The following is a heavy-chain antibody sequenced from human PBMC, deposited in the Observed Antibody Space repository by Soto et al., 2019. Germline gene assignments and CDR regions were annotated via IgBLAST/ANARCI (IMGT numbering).Heavy chain of an antibody. Sequence: QVQLQESGPGLVKPSETLSLTCTVSGGSISSYYWSWIRQPPGKGLEWVGYIYYSGSTNYTPSLKSRVTLSVDTSKNQFSLKLSSVTAADTAVYYCASGTGGSYVDDAFDIWGQGTMVTVSS. CDR3: ASGTGGSYVDDAFDI. D-gene: IGHD1-26*01. CDR2: IYYSGST. J-gene: IGHJ3*02. CDR1: GGSISSYY. V-gene: IGHV4-59*08.